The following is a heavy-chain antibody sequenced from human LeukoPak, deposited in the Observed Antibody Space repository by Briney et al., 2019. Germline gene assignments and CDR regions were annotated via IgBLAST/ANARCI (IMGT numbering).Heavy chain of an antibody. V-gene: IGHV3-9*01. CDR3: AKGGGVGYNTYYFDY. J-gene: IGHJ4*02. CDR1: GFTFDDYA. CDR2: ISWNSGSI. D-gene: IGHD5-24*01. Sequence: GGSLRLSCAASGFTFDDYAMHWVRQAPGKGLEWVSGISWNSGSIGYADSVKGRFTISRDNAKNSLYLQMNSLRAEDTALYYCAKGGGVGYNTYYFDYWGQGTLVTVSS.